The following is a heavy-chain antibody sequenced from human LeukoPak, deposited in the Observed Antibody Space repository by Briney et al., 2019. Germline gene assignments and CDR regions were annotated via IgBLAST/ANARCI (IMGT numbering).Heavy chain of an antibody. J-gene: IGHJ6*02. Sequence: PSETLSLTCTVSRGSISSYYWSWIRQPPGKGLEWIGFIYYSGRTNYNPSLKSRLTISVDTSKNQFSLKLSSVTAADTAVYYCARRKQGYSSGWYYYYALDVWGQGTTVTVSS. V-gene: IGHV4-59*08. CDR3: ARRKQGYSSGWYYYYALDV. D-gene: IGHD6-19*01. CDR1: RGSISSYY. CDR2: IYYSGRT.